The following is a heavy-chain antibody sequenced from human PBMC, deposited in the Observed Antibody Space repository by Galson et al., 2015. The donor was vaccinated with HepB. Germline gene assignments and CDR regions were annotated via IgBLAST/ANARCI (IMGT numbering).Heavy chain of an antibody. Sequence: SVKVSCKASGYTFSGYAVHWVRQAPGHGLEWMGWVSGGNGNTKYSEKFQGRVSFTRDTSASTAYMELGSLTSEDTAVYYCAKDYGAALGIYWLDHWGQGTLVTVSS. CDR3: AKDYGAALGIYWLDH. CDR1: GYTFSGYA. CDR2: VSGGNGNT. J-gene: IGHJ5*02. V-gene: IGHV1-3*01. D-gene: IGHD6-13*01.